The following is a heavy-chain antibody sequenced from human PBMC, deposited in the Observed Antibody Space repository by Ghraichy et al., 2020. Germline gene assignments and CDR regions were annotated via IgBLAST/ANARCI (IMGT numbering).Heavy chain of an antibody. CDR3: ARGPTYYDFWSGSNYMDV. CDR2: INHSGST. D-gene: IGHD3-3*01. CDR1: GGSFSGYY. V-gene: IGHV4-34*01. J-gene: IGHJ6*03. Sequence: SETLSLTCAVYGGSFSGYYWSWIRQPPGKGLEWIGEINHSGSTNYNPSLKSRVTISVDTSKNQFSLKLSSVTAAVTAVYYCARGPTYYDFWSGSNYMDVWGKGTTVTVSS.